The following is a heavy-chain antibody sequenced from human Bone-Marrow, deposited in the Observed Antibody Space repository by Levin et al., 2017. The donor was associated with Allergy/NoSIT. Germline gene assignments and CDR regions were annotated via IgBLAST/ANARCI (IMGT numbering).Heavy chain of an antibody. CDR2: ISYDGSNK. D-gene: IGHD2-15*01. CDR3: AREGCSGGSCYISQAFDI. J-gene: IGHJ3*02. Sequence: GESLKISCAASGFTFSSYAMHWVRQAPGKGLEWVAVISYDGSNKYYADSVKGRFTISRDNSKNTLYLQMNSLRAEDTAVYYCAREGCSGGSCYISQAFDIWGQGTMVTVSS. V-gene: IGHV3-30-3*01. CDR1: GFTFSSYA.